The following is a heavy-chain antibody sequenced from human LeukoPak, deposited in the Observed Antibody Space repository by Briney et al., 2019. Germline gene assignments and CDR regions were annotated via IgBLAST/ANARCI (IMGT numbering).Heavy chain of an antibody. CDR2: INPNSDYT. CDR1: GYTFTRYY. J-gene: IGHJ4*02. CDR3: ARDSGVDY. Sequence: ASVKVSCKASGYTFTRYYMHWVRQAPGQGLEWVGIINPNSDYTKYAQKFQGRVTMTRDTSTSTVYMELSSLRSEDTAFYYCARDSGVDYWGQGTLVTVSS. V-gene: IGHV1-46*01.